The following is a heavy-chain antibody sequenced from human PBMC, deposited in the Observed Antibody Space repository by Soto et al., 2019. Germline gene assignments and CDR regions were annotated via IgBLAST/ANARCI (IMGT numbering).Heavy chain of an antibody. CDR2: ISGSGGST. D-gene: IGHD3-3*01. J-gene: IGHJ6*02. CDR3: AKEGSDFWSGYYDYYGMDV. Sequence: GGSLRLSCAASGFTFSSYSMSWVRQAPGKGLEWVSAISGSGGSTYYADSVKGRFTISRDNSKNTLYLQINSLRAEDTAVYYCAKEGSDFWSGYYDYYGMDVWGQGTTVTAP. CDR1: GFTFSSYS. V-gene: IGHV3-23*01.